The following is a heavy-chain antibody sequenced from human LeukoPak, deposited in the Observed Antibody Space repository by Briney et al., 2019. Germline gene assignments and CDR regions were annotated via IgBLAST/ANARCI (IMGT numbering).Heavy chain of an antibody. V-gene: IGHV1-2*02. J-gene: IGHJ6*02. CDR2: INPNSGGT. Sequence: ASVKVSCKASGYTFTSFYMHWVRQAPGQGLEWMGWINPNSGGTNYAQKFQGRVTMTRDTSISTAYMELSRLRSDDTAVYYCARPSKRDQLLVYYYYGMDVWGQGTTVTVSS. D-gene: IGHD2-2*01. CDR1: GYTFTSFY. CDR3: ARPSKRDQLLVYYYYGMDV.